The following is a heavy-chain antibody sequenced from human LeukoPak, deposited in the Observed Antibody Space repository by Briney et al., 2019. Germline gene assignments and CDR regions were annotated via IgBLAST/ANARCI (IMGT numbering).Heavy chain of an antibody. J-gene: IGHJ4*02. CDR1: GGSMRTGSYY. V-gene: IGHV4-39*07. CDR2: IYYTGST. Sequence: PSETLSLTCTVSGGSMRTGSYYWGWIRQPPGKGLEWIGNIYYTGSTFYNPSLKSRVTISLDTSKNQFSLKLSSVTAADTAVYYCARTYSSGWAVDYWGQGTLVTVSS. D-gene: IGHD6-19*01. CDR3: ARTYSSGWAVDY.